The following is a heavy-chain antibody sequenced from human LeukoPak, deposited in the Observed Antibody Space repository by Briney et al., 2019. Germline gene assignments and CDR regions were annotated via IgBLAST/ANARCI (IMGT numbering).Heavy chain of an antibody. V-gene: IGHV3-21*01. CDR3: ARRGYCSSTSCCDEKFDY. Sequence: GGSLRLSCAASGFTFSSYSMNWVRQAPGKGLEWVSSISSSSSYIYYADSVKGRFTISRDNAKNSLYLQMNSLRAEDTAVYYCARRGYCSSTSCCDEKFDYWGQGTLVTVSS. J-gene: IGHJ4*02. D-gene: IGHD2-2*01. CDR2: ISSSSSYI. CDR1: GFTFSSYS.